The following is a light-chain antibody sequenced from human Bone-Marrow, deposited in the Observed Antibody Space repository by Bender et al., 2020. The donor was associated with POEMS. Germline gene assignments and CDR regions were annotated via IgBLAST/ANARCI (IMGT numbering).Light chain of an antibody. J-gene: IGLJ2*01. CDR3: CSYAGTSDVV. CDR1: TSDVGRFNL. V-gene: IGLV2-23*02. CDR2: EVT. Sequence: QSALTQPASVSGSPGQSITISCTGTTSDVGRFNLVSWYQLHPGKAPKLMIFEVTKRPSGVSDRFSGSKSGNTASLTISGLHSEDEADYYCCSYAGTSDVVFGGGTKLTVL.